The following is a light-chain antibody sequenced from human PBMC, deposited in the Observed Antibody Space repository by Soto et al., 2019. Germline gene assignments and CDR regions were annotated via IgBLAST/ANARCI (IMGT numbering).Light chain of an antibody. CDR3: SSYTSSSTLDV. Sequence: QSALTLPASVSGSPGQSISISCTGTSSDVGGYNYVSWYQQHPGKAPKLMIYDVSDRPSGVSNRFSGSKSGNTASLTISGLQAEDEADYYCSSYTSSSTLDVFGSGTKLTVL. J-gene: IGLJ1*01. CDR1: SSDVGGYNY. CDR2: DVS. V-gene: IGLV2-14*03.